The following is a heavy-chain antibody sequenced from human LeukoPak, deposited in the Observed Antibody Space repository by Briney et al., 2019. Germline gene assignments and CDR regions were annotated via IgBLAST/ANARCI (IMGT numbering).Heavy chain of an antibody. D-gene: IGHD3-10*01. J-gene: IGHJ5*02. CDR1: GFTFSTSW. CDR2: ITQEESER. V-gene: IGHV3-7*01. Sequence: GRSRRLSCAASGFTFSTSWTNWVRQAHGKGMEWVAMITQEESERYHVDSRKGRFIISRDNVKRSPYRQTTRLRAKDPSMYSCARGGGESWGQGTLVTAS. CDR3: ARGGGES.